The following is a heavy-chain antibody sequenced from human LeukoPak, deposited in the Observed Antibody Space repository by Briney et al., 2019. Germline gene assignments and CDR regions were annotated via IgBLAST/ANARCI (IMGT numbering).Heavy chain of an antibody. CDR3: ARQTILTGPNSNWFDP. J-gene: IGHJ5*02. CDR2: ISYSGSP. CDR1: GGSISSDH. Sequence: SETLSLTCSVSGGSISSDHWSWIRQPPGKGLEWIAFISYSGSPDYNPSLKSRVTISIDTSKNQFSLKLTSVTAANTAVYYCARQTILTGPNSNWFDPWGQGTLVTVSS. V-gene: IGHV4-59*08. D-gene: IGHD3-9*01.